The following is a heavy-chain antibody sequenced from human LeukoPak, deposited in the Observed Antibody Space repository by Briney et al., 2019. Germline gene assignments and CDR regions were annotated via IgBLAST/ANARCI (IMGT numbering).Heavy chain of an antibody. V-gene: IGHV4-34*01. CDR1: GGSFSGYY. D-gene: IGHD2-21*01. J-gene: IGHJ4*02. CDR3: ARRSQFRGIFEY. CDR2: INHSGST. Sequence: SETLSLTCAVYGGSFSGYYWSWIRQPPGKGLEWIGEINHSGSTNYNPSLKSRVTISVDTSKNQFSLKLSSMTAADTAVYYCARRSQFRGIFEYWGQGALVTVSS.